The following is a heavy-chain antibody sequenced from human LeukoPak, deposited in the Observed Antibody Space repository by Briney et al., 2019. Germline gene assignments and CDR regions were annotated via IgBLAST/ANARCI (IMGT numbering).Heavy chain of an antibody. J-gene: IGHJ4*02. Sequence: GGSLRLSCAASGFTFSSYGMSWVRQAPGKGLELVSAISVMGGSTYYADSVKGRLTISRDNSKNTLYLQMNSLRAEDTAVYYCAKDMSPGYCSGGSCYPYYFDYWGQGTLVTVSS. V-gene: IGHV3-23*01. CDR1: GFTFSSYG. D-gene: IGHD2-15*01. CDR2: ISVMGGST. CDR3: AKDMSPGYCSGGSCYPYYFDY.